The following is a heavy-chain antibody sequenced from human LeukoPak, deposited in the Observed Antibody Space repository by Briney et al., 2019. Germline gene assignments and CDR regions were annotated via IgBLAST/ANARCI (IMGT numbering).Heavy chain of an antibody. CDR3: ARLDWSNWCFDL. J-gene: IGHJ2*01. Sequence: SETLSLTCTVSGGSISSYYWSWIRQPPGKGLEWIGSIYYTGSTYYNPSLKSRVTISVDTSKNQFSLNLSSVTAADTAVYYCARLDWSNWCFDLWGRGTLVIVSS. CDR2: IYYTGST. CDR1: GGSISSYY. V-gene: IGHV4-59*05. D-gene: IGHD3/OR15-3a*01.